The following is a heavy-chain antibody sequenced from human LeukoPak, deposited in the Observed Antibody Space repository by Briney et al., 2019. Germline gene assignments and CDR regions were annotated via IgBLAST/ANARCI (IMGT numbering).Heavy chain of an antibody. Sequence: SETLSLTCTVAGHSISTDYFWGWIRQPPGKGLEWIGSFSHGGTTYYKSSLRSRVTISVDTSKNQLSLKLSSVTAADTAVYYCASGSIVGALSFDNWGQGTLVAVSS. CDR1: GHSISTDYF. J-gene: IGHJ4*02. V-gene: IGHV4-38-2*02. CDR3: ASGSIVGALSFDN. D-gene: IGHD1-26*01. CDR2: FSHGGTT.